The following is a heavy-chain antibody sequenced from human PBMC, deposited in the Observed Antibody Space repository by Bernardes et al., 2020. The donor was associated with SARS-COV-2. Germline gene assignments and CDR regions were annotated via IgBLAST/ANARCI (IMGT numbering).Heavy chain of an antibody. CDR1: GFTFSDYY. Sequence: GSLRLSCAASGFTFSDYYMSWIRQAPGKGLEWVSYISSSSSYTNYADSVKGQFTISRDNAKNSLYLQMNSLRAEDTAVYYCARWLQRRGYYGMDVWGQGTTVTVSS. V-gene: IGHV3-11*06. CDR3: ARWLQRRGYYGMDV. J-gene: IGHJ6*02. CDR2: ISSSSSYT. D-gene: IGHD5-12*01.